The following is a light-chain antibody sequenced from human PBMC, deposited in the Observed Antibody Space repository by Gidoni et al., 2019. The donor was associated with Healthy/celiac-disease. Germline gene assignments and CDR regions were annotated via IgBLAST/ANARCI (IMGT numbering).Light chain of an antibody. J-gene: IGLJ2*01. CDR3: SSYTSSSTVV. V-gene: IGLV2-14*01. Sequence: QSALTPPASVSGSPGQSITISCTGTSSDVGGYNYVSWYQQHPGKAPKLMIYDVSNRPSGVSNRFSGSKSGNTASLTISGLQAEDEADYYCSSYTSSSTVVCGGGTKLTVL. CDR2: DVS. CDR1: SSDVGGYNY.